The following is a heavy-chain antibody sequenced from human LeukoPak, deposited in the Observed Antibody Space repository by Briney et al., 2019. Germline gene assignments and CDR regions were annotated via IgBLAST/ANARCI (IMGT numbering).Heavy chain of an antibody. CDR3: ARHDSFGIRKVCDY. J-gene: IGHJ4*02. CDR2: IYYDGST. Sequence: SGPTLLKPSETLSLTCSVSGNSVSSTIHYWGWIRQPPGKGLEWIGSIYYDGSTYYSPSLKSRLTISVDTSKNQFSLKLSSVTAADTAVYYCARHDSFGIRKVCDYWGQGILVTVSS. V-gene: IGHV4-39*01. CDR1: GNSVSSTIHY. D-gene: IGHD5-18*01.